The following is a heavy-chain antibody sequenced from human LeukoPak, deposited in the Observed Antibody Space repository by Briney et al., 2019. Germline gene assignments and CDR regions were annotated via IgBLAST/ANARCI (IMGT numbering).Heavy chain of an antibody. CDR1: GFTFSSYA. CDR3: ARDLGRKSGARGPFDY. D-gene: IGHD1-26*01. Sequence: PGGSLRLSCAASGFTFSSYAMHWVRQAPGKGLEWVAVISYDGSNKYYADSVKGRFTISRDNSKNTLYLQMNSLRAEDTAVYYCARDLGRKSGARGPFDYWGQGTLGTAPS. V-gene: IGHV3-30*04. CDR2: ISYDGSNK. J-gene: IGHJ4*02.